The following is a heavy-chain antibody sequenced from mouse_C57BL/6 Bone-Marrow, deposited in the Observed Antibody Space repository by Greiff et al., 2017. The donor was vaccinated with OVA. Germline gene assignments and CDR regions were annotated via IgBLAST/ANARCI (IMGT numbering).Heavy chain of an antibody. Sequence: VQLQQSGAELARPGASVKMSCKASGYTFTSYTMHWVKQRPGQGLEWIGYINPSSGYTKYNQKFKDKATLTADKSSSTAYMQLSSLTSEDSAVYYCARWGTYYYGSSFYWYFDVWGTGTTVTVSS. CDR1: GYTFTSYT. CDR2: INPSSGYT. CDR3: ARWGTYYYGSSFYWYFDV. J-gene: IGHJ1*03. D-gene: IGHD1-1*01. V-gene: IGHV1-4*01.